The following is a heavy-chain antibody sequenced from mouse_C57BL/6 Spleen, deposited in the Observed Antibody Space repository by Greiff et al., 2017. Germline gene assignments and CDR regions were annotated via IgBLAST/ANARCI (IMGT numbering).Heavy chain of an antibody. J-gene: IGHJ2*01. CDR1: GYAFTNYL. D-gene: IGHD1-1*01. Sequence: QVQLQQSGAELVRPGTSVKVSCKASGYAFTNYLIEWVKQRPGQGLEWIGVINPGSGGTNYNEKFKGKATLTADKSSSTAYMQLSSLTSEDSAVYICARGGYGSHYWGQGTTLTVSS. V-gene: IGHV1-54*01. CDR3: ARGGYGSHY. CDR2: INPGSGGT.